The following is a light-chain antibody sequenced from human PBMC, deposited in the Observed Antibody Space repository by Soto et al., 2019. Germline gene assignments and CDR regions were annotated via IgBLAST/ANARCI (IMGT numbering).Light chain of an antibody. CDR1: SGHSSYA. CDR3: QTWGTGILV. V-gene: IGLV4-69*01. Sequence: QPVLTQSPSASASLGASVKLTCTLSSGHSSYAIAWHQQQPEKGPRYLMKLNSDGSHSKGDGIPDRFSGSSSGAERYLTISSLQSEDEADYYCQTWGTGILVFGGGTKLPS. CDR2: LNSDGSH. J-gene: IGLJ2*01.